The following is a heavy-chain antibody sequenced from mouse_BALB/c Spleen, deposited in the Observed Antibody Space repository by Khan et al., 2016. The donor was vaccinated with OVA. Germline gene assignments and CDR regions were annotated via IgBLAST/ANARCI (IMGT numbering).Heavy chain of an antibody. CDR2: INPRSGYS. V-gene: IGHV1-4*01. Sequence: QVQLKQSGAELARPGASVKMSCKASGYTFTSHTMHWIMQSPGQGLEWIGYINPRSGYSNYNQKFNDKATLTADKSSSTAYMQLGSLTSEDSAVYYCARRTTGYTMDYWGQGTSVTVSS. J-gene: IGHJ4*01. D-gene: IGHD2-14*01. CDR1: GYTFTSHT. CDR3: ARRTTGYTMDY.